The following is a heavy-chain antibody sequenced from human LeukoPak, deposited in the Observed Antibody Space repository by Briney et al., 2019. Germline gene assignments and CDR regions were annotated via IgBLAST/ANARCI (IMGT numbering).Heavy chain of an antibody. D-gene: IGHD2-21*02. Sequence: ASVKVSCKASGYTFISYFIHWVRQAPGQGLEWMGIINPSGGGTSYAQKFQDRITMTRDTSTSTVYMELSNLRSEDTALYYCARGGPCGGDCYSTSFDYWGQGTLVSVSS. CDR1: GYTFISYF. CDR2: INPSGGGT. J-gene: IGHJ4*02. CDR3: ARGGPCGGDCYSTSFDY. V-gene: IGHV1-46*01.